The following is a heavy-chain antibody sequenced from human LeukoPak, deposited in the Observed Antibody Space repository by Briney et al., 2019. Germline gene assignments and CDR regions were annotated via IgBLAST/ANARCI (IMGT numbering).Heavy chain of an antibody. CDR1: GFTFSSYW. V-gene: IGHV3-7*01. CDR2: IKQDGSEK. CDR3: ATDRGWLQFDY. J-gene: IGHJ4*02. Sequence: GGSLRLSCAASGFTFSSYWMSWVRQAPGKGLEWVANIKQDGSEKYYVDSVKGRFTISRDNAKNLLYLQMNSLRAEDTAVYYCATDRGWLQFDYWGQGTLVTVSS. D-gene: IGHD5-24*01.